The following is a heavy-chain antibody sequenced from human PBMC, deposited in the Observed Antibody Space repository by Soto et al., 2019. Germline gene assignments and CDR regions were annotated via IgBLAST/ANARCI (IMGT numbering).Heavy chain of an antibody. V-gene: IGHV3-23*01. D-gene: IGHD3-22*01. Sequence: QPGGSLRLSCAASGFTFSFCAMSWVRQAPGKGLEWVSSMRGSNGDTYYADSVKGRFTISRDNSKNTLYLQMNGLRVEDTALYYCVKGHSDSYYYFDYWGQGALVTVSS. J-gene: IGHJ4*02. CDR3: VKGHSDSYYYFDY. CDR1: GFTFSFCA. CDR2: MRGSNGDT.